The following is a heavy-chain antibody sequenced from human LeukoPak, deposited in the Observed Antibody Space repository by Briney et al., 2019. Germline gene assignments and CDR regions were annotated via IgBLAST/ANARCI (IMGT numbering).Heavy chain of an antibody. D-gene: IGHD5-18*01. CDR3: AKVVDTAMAFDY. CDR2: ISGSGGST. J-gene: IGHJ4*02. V-gene: IGHV3-23*01. Sequence: GGSLRVSCAASGFTFSSYAMSWVRQAPGKGVEWVSAISGSGGSTYYADSVKGRFTISRDNSKNTLYLQMNSLRAEDTAVYYCAKVVDTAMAFDYWGQGTLVTVSS. CDR1: GFTFSSYA.